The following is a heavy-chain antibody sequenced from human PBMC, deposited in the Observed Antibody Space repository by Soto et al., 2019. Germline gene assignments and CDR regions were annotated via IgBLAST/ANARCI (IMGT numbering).Heavy chain of an antibody. CDR1: GFTFSSYS. V-gene: IGHV3-21*01. CDR3: ARDGGSSYYYAMDV. Sequence: GGSLRLSCAASGFTFSSYSVNWVRQAPGKGLECVSSISSSGTYIYYADSVKGRFTISRDNAKNSLYLQMNSLRAEDTAVYYCARDGGSSYYYAMDVWGQGTTVTVSS. CDR2: ISSSGTYI. J-gene: IGHJ6*02. D-gene: IGHD2-15*01.